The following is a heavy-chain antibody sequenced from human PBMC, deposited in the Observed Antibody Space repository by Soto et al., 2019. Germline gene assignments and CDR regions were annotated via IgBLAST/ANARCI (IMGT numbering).Heavy chain of an antibody. CDR1: GFTFSSYS. J-gene: IGHJ4*02. CDR3: VRADPWYLSSLGVSPLDY. Sequence: GGSLRLSCAASGFTFSSYSMNWVRQAPGKGLEWVSYISSSSSTIYYADSVKGRFTISRDNAKNSLYLLMNSLRAEDTAVYYCVRADPWYLSSLGVSPLDYWGQGTLVTVSS. V-gene: IGHV3-48*04. D-gene: IGHD3-16*01. CDR2: ISSSSSTI.